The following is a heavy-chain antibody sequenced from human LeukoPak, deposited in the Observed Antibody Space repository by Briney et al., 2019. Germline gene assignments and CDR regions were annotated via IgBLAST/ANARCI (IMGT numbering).Heavy chain of an antibody. CDR3: ARDKYYDSSGYTNWFDP. CDR2: INPNSGGT. CDR1: GYTFTGYY. D-gene: IGHD3-22*01. J-gene: IGHJ5*02. V-gene: IGHV1-2*02. Sequence: ASVKVSCKASGYTFTGYYMHWVRQAPGQGHEWMGWINPNSGGTNCAQKFQGRVTMTRDTSISTAYMELSRLRSDDTAVYYCARDKYYDSSGYTNWFDPWGQGTLVTVSS.